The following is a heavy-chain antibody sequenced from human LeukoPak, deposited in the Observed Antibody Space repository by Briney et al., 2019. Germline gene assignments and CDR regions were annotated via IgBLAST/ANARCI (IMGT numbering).Heavy chain of an antibody. CDR3: TTDRSFWSGYSGT. D-gene: IGHD3-3*01. V-gene: IGHV3-15*01. Sequence: GGSLRLSCAASGFTFSNAWMSWVRQAPGKGLEWVGRIKSKTEGGTTDYAAPVKGRFTISRDDSKNTLYLQMNSLKTEDTAVYYCTTDRSFWSGYSGTWGQGTLVTVSS. CDR2: IKSKTEGGTT. CDR1: GFTFSNAW. J-gene: IGHJ4*02.